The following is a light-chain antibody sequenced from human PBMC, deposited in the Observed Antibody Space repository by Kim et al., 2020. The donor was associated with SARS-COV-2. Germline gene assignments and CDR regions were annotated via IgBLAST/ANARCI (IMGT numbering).Light chain of an antibody. CDR3: QAWDSGNVV. V-gene: IGLV3-1*01. CDR1: GVNLGDKY. CDR2: QDR. Sequence: SYELTQPPSVFVSPGQTASITCSGVGVNLGDKYTSWYQQRPGQSPVLVMFQDRKRPSGIPERFSGSSSGNIATLTISGTQAMDEADYYCQAWDSGNVVFGGGTKVTVL. J-gene: IGLJ2*01.